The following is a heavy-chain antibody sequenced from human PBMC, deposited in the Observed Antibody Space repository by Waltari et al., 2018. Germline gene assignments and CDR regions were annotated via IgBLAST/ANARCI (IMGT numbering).Heavy chain of an antibody. J-gene: IGHJ5*02. CDR1: GFTFRSYW. CDR2: IKQDGSEK. V-gene: IGHV3-7*01. Sequence: EVQLVESGGGLVQPGGSLRLSCAASGFTFRSYWMSWVRRAPGKGLEWVANIKQDGSEKYYVDSVKGRFTISRDNAKNSLYLQMNSLRAEDTAVYYCARYYGSTYNWFDPWGQGTLVTVSS. D-gene: IGHD3-10*01. CDR3: ARYYGSTYNWFDP.